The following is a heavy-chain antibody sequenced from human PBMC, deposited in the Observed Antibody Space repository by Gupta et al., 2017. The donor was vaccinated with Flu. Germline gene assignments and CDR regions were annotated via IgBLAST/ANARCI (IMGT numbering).Heavy chain of an antibody. CDR3: ARGALGYCSGGSCSGVDY. D-gene: IGHD2-15*01. J-gene: IGHJ4*02. CDR2: IIPIFGTA. Sequence: QVQLVQSGAEVKKPGSSVKVSCKASGGTFSSYAISWVRQAPGQGLEWMGGIIPIFGTANYAQKFQGRVTITADESTSTAYMELSSLRSEDTAVYYCARGALGYCSGGSCSGVDYWGQGTLVTVSS. CDR1: GGTFSSYA. V-gene: IGHV1-69*01.